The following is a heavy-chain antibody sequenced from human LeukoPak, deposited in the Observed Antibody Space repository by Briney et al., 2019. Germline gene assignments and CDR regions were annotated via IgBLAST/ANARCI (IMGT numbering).Heavy chain of an antibody. CDR2: FSRNSGSI. D-gene: IGHD3-10*01. V-gene: IGHV3-9*01. J-gene: IGHJ3*02. CDR1: GFTFDDYA. Sequence: PGRSLRLSCAASGFTFDDYAMHGVRQAPGKGLERVSGFSRNSGSIGYADSVKGRFTISRDNAKNSLYLQMTSLRAEDTALYYCAKDVWFGDQIWGAFDIWGQGTMVTVSS. CDR3: AKDVWFGDQIWGAFDI.